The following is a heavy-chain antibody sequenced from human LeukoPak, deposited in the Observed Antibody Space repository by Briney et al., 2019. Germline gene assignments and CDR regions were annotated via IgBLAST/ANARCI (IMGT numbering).Heavy chain of an antibody. D-gene: IGHD2-15*01. CDR3: ASFSSGLLRSYMDV. J-gene: IGHJ6*03. Sequence: ASVKVSCKASGGTFSSYAISWVRQAPGQGLEWMGWINPNSGGTNYAQKFQGRVTMTRDTSISTAYMELSRLRSDDTAVYYCASFSSGLLRSYMDVWGKGTTVTVSS. CDR2: INPNSGGT. V-gene: IGHV1-2*02. CDR1: GGTFSSYA.